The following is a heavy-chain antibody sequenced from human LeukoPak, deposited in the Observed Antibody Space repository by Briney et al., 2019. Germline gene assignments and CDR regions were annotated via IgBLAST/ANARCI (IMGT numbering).Heavy chain of an antibody. J-gene: IGHJ6*02. D-gene: IGHD2-15*01. CDR2: ISSSGSGGNT. CDR1: GVTLSSYA. CDR3: AREGYCSGGSCPPGHYGMDV. Sequence: GGSLRLSCAASGVTLSSYAMSWARQAPGKGLEWVSGISSSGSGGNTYYADSVKGRFTISRDNSKNTLYLQMNSLRAEDTAVYYCAREGYCSGGSCPPGHYGMDVWGQGTTVTVSS. V-gene: IGHV3-23*01.